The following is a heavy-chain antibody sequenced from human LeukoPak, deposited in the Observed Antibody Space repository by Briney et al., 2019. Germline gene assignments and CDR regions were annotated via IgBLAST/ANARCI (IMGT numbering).Heavy chain of an antibody. CDR2: ISHDGSSK. CDR1: GFTFSSYG. J-gene: IGHJ4*02. Sequence: PGGSLRLSCAASGFTFSSYGMHWVRQAPGKGLEWVAVISHDGSSKYYADSVKGRFTISRDNSKNTLFLQMDSVTTEDTAVYFCARVDWEGSGTYYFDSWGQGTLVTVSS. CDR3: ARVDWEGSGTYYFDS. V-gene: IGHV3-30*03. D-gene: IGHD1-26*01.